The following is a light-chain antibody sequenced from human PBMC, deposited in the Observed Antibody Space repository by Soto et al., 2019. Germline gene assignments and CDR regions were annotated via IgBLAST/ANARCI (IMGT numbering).Light chain of an antibody. CDR2: GAS. Sequence: EIVMTQSPATLSLSPGERAALSCRASQSINSELAWYQQKPGQPPRLLIYGASTRATGVPARFTGSESGSEFTLTISGLQPEDFAVYYCQQGHNWPLTFGQGTRLEI. CDR3: QQGHNWPLT. CDR1: QSINSE. J-gene: IGKJ2*01. V-gene: IGKV3-15*01.